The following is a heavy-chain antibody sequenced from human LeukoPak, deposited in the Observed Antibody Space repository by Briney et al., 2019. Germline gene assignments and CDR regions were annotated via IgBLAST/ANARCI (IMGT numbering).Heavy chain of an antibody. CDR1: GGSITSGGFY. CDR3: AAGKALAGILMWFDP. D-gene: IGHD6-19*01. CDR2: ICYTGST. Sequence: SETLSLTCTVSGGSITSGGFYWSWIRQHPGKGLEWIGYICYTGSTYYISSLRSRVTISFDTSKNQFSLNLRSVTAADTAVYFCAAGKALAGILMWFDPWGQGSLVTVSS. J-gene: IGHJ5*02. V-gene: IGHV4-31*03.